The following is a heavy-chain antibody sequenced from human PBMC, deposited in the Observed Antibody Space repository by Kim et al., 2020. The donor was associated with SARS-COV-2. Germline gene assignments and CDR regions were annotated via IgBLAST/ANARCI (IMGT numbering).Heavy chain of an antibody. CDR2: IYYSGST. J-gene: IGHJ4*02. V-gene: IGHV4-59*01. CDR3: ARGRQYDSSGYYYVPFDY. Sequence: SETLSLTCTVSGGSISSYYWSWIRQPPGKGLEWIGYIYYSGSTNYNPSLKSRVTISVDTSKNQFSLKLSSVTAADTAVYYCARGRQYDSSGYYYVPFDYWGQGTLVTVSS. CDR1: GGSISSYY. D-gene: IGHD3-22*01.